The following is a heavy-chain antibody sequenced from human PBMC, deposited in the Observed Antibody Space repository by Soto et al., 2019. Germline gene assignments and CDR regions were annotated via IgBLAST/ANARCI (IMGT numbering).Heavy chain of an antibody. V-gene: IGHV4-59*08. CDR3: ARVVAAAADDPFDY. CDR2: IYYSGST. Sequence: SETLSLTCTVSGGSISSYYWSWIRQPPGKGLEWIGYIYYSGSTNYNPSLKCRVTISVDTSKNQFSLKLSSVTAADTAVYYCARVVAAAADDPFDYWGQGTLVTVSS. D-gene: IGHD6-13*01. CDR1: GGSISSYY. J-gene: IGHJ4*02.